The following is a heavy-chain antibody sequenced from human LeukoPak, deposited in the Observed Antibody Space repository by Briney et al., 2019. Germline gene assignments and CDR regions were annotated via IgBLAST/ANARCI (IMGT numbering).Heavy chain of an antibody. Sequence: GGSLRLSCAASGFTVSSNYMSWVRQAPGKGLEWVSVIYSGGSTYYADSVKGRFTISRDNSKNTLYLQMNSLKTEDTAVYYCSTTYYYDSSEGYWGQGTLVTVSS. CDR1: GFTVSSNY. CDR3: STTYYYDSSEGY. J-gene: IGHJ4*02. D-gene: IGHD3-22*01. CDR2: IYSGGST. V-gene: IGHV3-53*01.